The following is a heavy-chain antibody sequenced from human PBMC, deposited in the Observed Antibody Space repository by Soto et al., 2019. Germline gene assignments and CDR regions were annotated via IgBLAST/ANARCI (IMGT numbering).Heavy chain of an antibody. CDR2: IYHSGST. V-gene: IGHV4-4*02. J-gene: IGHJ5*02. Sequence: QVQLQESGPGLVKPSGTLSLTCAVSGGSISSSNWWSWVRQPPGKGLEWIGEIYHSGSTNYNPSLRSRVTISVDKSKNQFSLKLSSVTAADTAVYYCARGAVDYYDSSGYLNWFDPWGQGTLVTVSS. CDR3: ARGAVDYYDSSGYLNWFDP. D-gene: IGHD3-22*01. CDR1: GGSISSSNW.